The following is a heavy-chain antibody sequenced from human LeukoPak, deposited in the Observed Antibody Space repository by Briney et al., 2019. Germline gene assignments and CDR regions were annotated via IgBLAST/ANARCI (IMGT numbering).Heavy chain of an antibody. Sequence: GGSLRLSCAASGFTFRSYWMNWVRQAPGKGLEWVSYISSSSSAIFYADSVKGRFTISRDNAKNSLYLQMNSLRAEDTAVYYCARDSSEMSYNYYYYYMDVWGKGTTVTVSS. CDR2: ISSSSSAI. CDR3: ARDSSEMSYNYYYYYMDV. CDR1: GFTFRSYW. V-gene: IGHV3-48*01. D-gene: IGHD2-2*01. J-gene: IGHJ6*03.